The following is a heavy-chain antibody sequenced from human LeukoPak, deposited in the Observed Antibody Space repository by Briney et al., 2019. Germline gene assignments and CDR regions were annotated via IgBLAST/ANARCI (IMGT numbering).Heavy chain of an antibody. V-gene: IGHV5-51*01. D-gene: IGHD1-1*01. CDR1: GYSFTYYW. CDR2: IYPGDSDT. Sequence: VDSLKISCKGSGYSFTYYWIGWVRQMPGKGLEWMGTIYPGDSDTRYRPSFQGQVTILVDKSISTAYLQWSSLKASDTAMYYCARQDGNSKYYFDYWGQGTLVTVS. J-gene: IGHJ4*02. CDR3: ARQDGNSKYYFDY.